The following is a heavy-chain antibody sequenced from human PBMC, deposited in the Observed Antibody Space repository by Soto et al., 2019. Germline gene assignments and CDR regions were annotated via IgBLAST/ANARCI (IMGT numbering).Heavy chain of an antibody. CDR1: GGSISSYY. V-gene: IGHV4-59*01. D-gene: IGHD2-15*01. CDR2: IYYSGST. Sequence: SETLSLTCTVSGGSISSYYWSWIRQPPGKGLEWIGYIYYSGSTNYNPSLKSRVTISVDTSKNQFSLKLSSVTAADTAVYYCARGEEGYCSGGSCYGFDPWGQGTLVTVSS. J-gene: IGHJ5*02. CDR3: ARGEEGYCSGGSCYGFDP.